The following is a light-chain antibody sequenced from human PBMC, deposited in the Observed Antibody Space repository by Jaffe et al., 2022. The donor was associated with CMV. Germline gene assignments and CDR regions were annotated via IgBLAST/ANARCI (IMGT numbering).Light chain of an antibody. Sequence: DIQMTQSPSSLSASVGDRVTITCRASQGISSSLAWYQQRPGKAPKLLLYGTSKLETGVPSRFSCSGSATDYTLTISSLQPEDFATYYCQQYYSTPETFGQGTKVEIK. V-gene: IGKV1-NL1*01. CDR1: QGISSS. CDR2: GTS. CDR3: QQYYSTPET. J-gene: IGKJ1*01.